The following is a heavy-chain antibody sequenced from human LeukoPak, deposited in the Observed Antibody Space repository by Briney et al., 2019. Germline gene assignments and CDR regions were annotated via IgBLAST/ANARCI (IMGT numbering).Heavy chain of an antibody. CDR3: AREEPDGAVAGDD. J-gene: IGHJ4*02. D-gene: IGHD6-19*01. V-gene: IGHV3-48*02. CDR2: ISSSSSTI. CDR1: GFTFSSYS. Sequence: GGSLRLSCAASGFTFSSYSMNWVRQAPGKGLEWVSYISSSSSTIYYADSVKGRFTTSRDNAKNSLYLQMNSLRDEDTAVYYCAREEPDGAVAGDDWGQGTLVTVSS.